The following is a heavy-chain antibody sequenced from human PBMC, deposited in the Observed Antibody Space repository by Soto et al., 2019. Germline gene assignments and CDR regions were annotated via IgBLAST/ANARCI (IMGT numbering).Heavy chain of an antibody. J-gene: IGHJ3*02. CDR2: IYSGGST. V-gene: IGHV3-53*01. D-gene: IGHD4-17*01. CDR1: GFTVSSNY. Sequence: GGSLRLSCAASGFTVSSNYMSWVRQAPGKGLEWVSVIYSGGSTYYADSVKGRFTISRDNSKNTLYLQMNSLRAEDTAVYYCASATSYGDYDDIWGQGTRVTVSS. CDR3: ASATSYGDYDDI.